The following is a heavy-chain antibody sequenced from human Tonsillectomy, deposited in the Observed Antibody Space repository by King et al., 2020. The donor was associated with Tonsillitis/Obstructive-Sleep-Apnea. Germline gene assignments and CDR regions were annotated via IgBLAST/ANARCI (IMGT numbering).Heavy chain of an antibody. V-gene: IGHV3-30*01. CDR3: ARDGSGSYYSRRPYYFDY. J-gene: IGHJ4*02. D-gene: IGHD3-10*01. CDR2: ISYYGSNK. Sequence: VQLVESGGGVVQPGRSLRLSCAASGFTFSSYAMHWVRQAPGKGLEWVAVISYYGSNKYYSDSGKGRFTISRDNSKKTLYLQMNSLRAEDTAVYYCARDGSGSYYSRRPYYFDYWGQGTLVTVSS. CDR1: GFTFSSYA.